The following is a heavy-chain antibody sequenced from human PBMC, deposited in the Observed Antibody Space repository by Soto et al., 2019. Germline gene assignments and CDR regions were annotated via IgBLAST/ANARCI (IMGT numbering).Heavy chain of an antibody. Sequence: QVQLVQSGAEVKKPGSSVKVSCKASGGTFSSYAISWVRQAPGQGLEWMGGIIPIFGTANYAQKFKGRVTITADESTSTAYMELSSLRSEDTAVYYCARDMRYCSSTSCYYNWFDPWRQGTLVTVSS. D-gene: IGHD2-2*01. CDR3: ARDMRYCSSTSCYYNWFDP. V-gene: IGHV1-69*01. CDR2: IIPIFGTA. J-gene: IGHJ5*02. CDR1: GGTFSSYA.